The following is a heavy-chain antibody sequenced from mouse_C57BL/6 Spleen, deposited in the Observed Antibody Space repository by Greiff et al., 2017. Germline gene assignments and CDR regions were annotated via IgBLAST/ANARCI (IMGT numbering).Heavy chain of an antibody. D-gene: IGHD2-1*01. CDR3: TAEGSVGNEGY. V-gene: IGHV14-4*01. Sequence: VQLQQSGAELVRPGASVMLSCTASGFNIKDDYMHWVKQRPEQGLAWIGWIDPENGDTEYASKFQGKATITADTSSNTAYLQLSSLTSEDTAVYYCTAEGSVGNEGYWGQGTTLTVAS. CDR1: GFNIKDDY. J-gene: IGHJ2*01. CDR2: IDPENGDT.